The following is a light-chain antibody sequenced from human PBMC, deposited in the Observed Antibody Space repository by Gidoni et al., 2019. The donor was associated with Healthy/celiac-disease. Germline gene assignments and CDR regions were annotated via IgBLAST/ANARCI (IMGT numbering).Light chain of an antibody. Sequence: IQMTQSPSSLSASVGDRVTITCQASHAISNYLNWYQQKPGKAPKLLIYDASNLETGVPSRFSGSGSGTDFTFTISSLQPEDIATYYCQQYDNLPFTFXPXTKVDIK. J-gene: IGKJ3*01. V-gene: IGKV1-33*01. CDR3: QQYDNLPFT. CDR1: HAISNY. CDR2: DAS.